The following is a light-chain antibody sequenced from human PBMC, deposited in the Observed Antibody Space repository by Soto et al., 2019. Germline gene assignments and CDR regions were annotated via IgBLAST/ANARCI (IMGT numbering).Light chain of an antibody. Sequence: EIVLTQSPATLSLSPGERATLSCRASQSVSSSYLAWYQQKPGQAPRLLIDGASSRATGIPERFSGSGSGTDFTLTISRLEPEAFAVYYCQQYGSSSITFGQGTRVEIK. CDR2: GAS. J-gene: IGKJ5*01. CDR3: QQYGSSSIT. CDR1: QSVSSSY. V-gene: IGKV3-20*01.